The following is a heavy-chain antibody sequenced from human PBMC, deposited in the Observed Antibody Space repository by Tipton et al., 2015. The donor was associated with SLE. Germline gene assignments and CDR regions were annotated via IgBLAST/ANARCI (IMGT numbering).Heavy chain of an antibody. CDR2: INHSGST. V-gene: IGHV4-34*01. CDR1: GGSFSGHY. CDR3: AREGDIVVVPAYFDY. Sequence: TLSLTCAVYGGSFSGHYWSWIRQPPGKGLEWIGEINHSGSTNYNPSLKSRVTISVDTSKNQFSLKLSSVTAADTAVYYCAREGDIVVVPAYFDYWGQGTLVTVSS. J-gene: IGHJ4*02. D-gene: IGHD2-2*01.